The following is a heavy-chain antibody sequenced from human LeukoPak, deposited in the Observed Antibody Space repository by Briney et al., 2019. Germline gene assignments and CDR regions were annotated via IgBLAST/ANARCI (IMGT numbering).Heavy chain of an antibody. D-gene: IGHD3-3*01. CDR1: GFTFSSYW. Sequence: GGSLRLPCAASGFTFSSYWMSWVRQAPGKGLEWVANIKQNGREKYYGDSVKGRFTISRDNAKNPLHLKMNSLRAEDTAVYNCARDVITIFGVVSFDPWGQGTLVTVSS. V-gene: IGHV3-7*01. J-gene: IGHJ5*02. CDR3: ARDVITIFGVVSFDP. CDR2: IKQNGREK.